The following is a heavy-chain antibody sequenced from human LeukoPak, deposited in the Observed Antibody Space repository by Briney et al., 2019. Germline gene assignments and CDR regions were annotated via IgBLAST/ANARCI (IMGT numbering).Heavy chain of an antibody. D-gene: IGHD4-23*01. V-gene: IGHV3-48*03. Sequence: QPGGSLRLSCAASGFTFSSYEMNWVRQAPGKGLEWISYISGSGSTIYFADSVKGRFTISRDTAKNSLYLQMNSLRAEDTAIYYCARAGGKFSRHFDYWGQGTLVTVSS. CDR3: ARAGGKFSRHFDY. CDR1: GFTFSSYE. CDR2: ISGSGSTI. J-gene: IGHJ4*02.